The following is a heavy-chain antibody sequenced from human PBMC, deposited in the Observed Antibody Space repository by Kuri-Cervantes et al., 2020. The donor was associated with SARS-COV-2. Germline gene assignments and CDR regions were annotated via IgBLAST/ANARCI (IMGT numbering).Heavy chain of an antibody. J-gene: IGHJ4*02. Sequence: GESLKISCEVSGFLFSASAIHWVRQAPGKGLEWVSAISSSGQTTYYGDSVRGRFIASRDNSKNTLFLQMNNLRADDTAVYYCAKEPAHCGTGCYSLLDQWGRGILVTVSS. CDR3: AKEPAHCGTGCYSLLDQ. D-gene: IGHD2-21*01. V-gene: IGHV3-23*01. CDR1: GFLFSASA. CDR2: ISSSGQTT.